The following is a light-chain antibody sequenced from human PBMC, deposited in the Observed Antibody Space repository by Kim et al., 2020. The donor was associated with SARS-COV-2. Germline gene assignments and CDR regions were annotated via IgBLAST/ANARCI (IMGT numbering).Light chain of an antibody. CDR2: TVS. CDR1: QFISTY. V-gene: IGKV1-39*01. J-gene: IGKJ2*01. CDR3: QQSYIIPYN. Sequence: DIQMTQSPSSLSASVGDRVTITCRASQFISTYLNWYQQKPGTAPKLLIHTVSSLQTGVPSRFSGSGSGTDFTLTISGLQREDFASYYCQQSYIIPYNFGQGTKLEI.